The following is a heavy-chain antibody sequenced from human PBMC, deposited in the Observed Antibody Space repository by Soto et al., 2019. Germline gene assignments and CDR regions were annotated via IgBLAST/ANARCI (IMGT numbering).Heavy chain of an antibody. CDR2: ISGGGFDT. J-gene: IGHJ4*02. CDR3: AKDPSTGSADY. D-gene: IGHD3-9*01. Sequence: GGSLRLSCAPSGFTFRYYAMSWVRQAPGKGLEWVSTISGGGFDTHYADSVKGRFTISRDNVKDTLYIQMNNLRVEDTAVYYCAKDPSTGSADYWGQGTLVTVSS. CDR1: GFTFRYYA. V-gene: IGHV3-23*01.